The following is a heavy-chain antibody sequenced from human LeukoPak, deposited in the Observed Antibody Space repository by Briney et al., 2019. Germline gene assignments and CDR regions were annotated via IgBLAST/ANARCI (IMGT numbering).Heavy chain of an antibody. CDR1: GYSISSGYY. J-gene: IGHJ5*02. D-gene: IGHD6-13*01. V-gene: IGHV4-38-2*02. CDR3: ARAYSSSWYFNWFDP. Sequence: SETLSLTCTVSGYSISSGYYWGWIRQPPGKGLEWIGNIYPSGTTYYNPSLKTRVTISVDTSKNHFSLKLSSVTAADTAVYFCARAYSSSWYFNWFDPWGQGTLVTVSS. CDR2: IYPSGTT.